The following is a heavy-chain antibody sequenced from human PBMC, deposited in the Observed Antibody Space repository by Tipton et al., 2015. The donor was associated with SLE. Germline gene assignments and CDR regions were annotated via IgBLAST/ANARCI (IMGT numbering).Heavy chain of an antibody. CDR3: AKNKAAPET. J-gene: IGHJ5*02. D-gene: IGHD6-6*01. V-gene: IGHV4-59*01. Sequence: TLSLTCTVSGGSIGPYYCHWIRQSPGKALEWIGYIYFDGNSNGRGDYNPSLKSRVTMSVDPSKMQFSLNLSSVTAADTAVYYCAKNKAAPETWGQGTLVTVSS. CDR1: GGSIGPYY. CDR2: IYFDGNS.